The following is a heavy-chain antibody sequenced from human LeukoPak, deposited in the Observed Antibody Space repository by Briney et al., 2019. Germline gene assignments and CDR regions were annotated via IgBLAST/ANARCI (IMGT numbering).Heavy chain of an antibody. Sequence: PGGSLRLSCAASGFTLSSYSMNWVRQAPGKGLEWVSSISSSSSYIYYADSVKGRFTISRDNAKNSLYLQMNSLRAEDTAVYYCARDTGYCSSTSCPGPDFDYWGQGTLVTVSS. CDR2: ISSSSSYI. CDR1: GFTLSSYS. V-gene: IGHV3-21*01. CDR3: ARDTGYCSSTSCPGPDFDY. J-gene: IGHJ4*02. D-gene: IGHD2-2*01.